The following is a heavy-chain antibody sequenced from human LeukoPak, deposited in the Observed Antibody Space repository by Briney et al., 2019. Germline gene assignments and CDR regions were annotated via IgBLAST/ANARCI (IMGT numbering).Heavy chain of an antibody. V-gene: IGHV4-34*01. CDR2: IIHSGST. J-gene: IGHJ4*02. Sequence: SETLSLTCAVYGGSFSGCYWSWIRQPPGKGLEWIGEIIHSGSTNYTPSLKSRVTISVDTSKKQFSPTLSSVTATDTGVYFCWGGRVRTYWSSTSCPFCYCDYWRQGTVVTVS. D-gene: IGHD2-2*01. CDR3: WGGRVRTYWSSTSCPFCYCDY. CDR1: GGSFSGCY.